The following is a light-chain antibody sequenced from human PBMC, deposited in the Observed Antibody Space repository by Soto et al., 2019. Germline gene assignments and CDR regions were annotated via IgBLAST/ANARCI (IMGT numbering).Light chain of an antibody. CDR2: GAS. J-gene: IGKJ2*01. CDR1: QDINNF. Sequence: DIQMTQSPSSLSASVGARVTITCQASQDINNFLNWYHQKPGKVPKLLIYGASTLETGVPSRFSGSGSGTDFTITSSRLEPEDFAVYYCQQHGTPHQYTFGQGTRLEIK. CDR3: QQHGTPHQYT. V-gene: IGKV1-33*01.